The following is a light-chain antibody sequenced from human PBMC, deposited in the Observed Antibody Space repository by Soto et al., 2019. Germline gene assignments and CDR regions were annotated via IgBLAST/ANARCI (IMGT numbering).Light chain of an antibody. CDR1: QSISSN. V-gene: IGKV3-15*01. CDR2: RTS. J-gene: IGKJ4*01. Sequence: EIVMTQSPATLSVSPGERATLSCRASQSISSNLAWYQQKPGQAPRLLMFRTSSRATGFPARFSGSGSGTEFNLTISSLQSEDVGVYYCKQYNNWPRATVGGGTKVEIK. CDR3: KQYNNWPRAT.